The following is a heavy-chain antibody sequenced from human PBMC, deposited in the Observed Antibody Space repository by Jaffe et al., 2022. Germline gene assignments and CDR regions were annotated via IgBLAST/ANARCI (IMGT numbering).Heavy chain of an antibody. Sequence: QVQLQQWGAGLLKPSETLSLTCAVYGGSFSGYYWSWIRQPPGKGLEWIGEINHSGSTNYNPSLKSRVTISVDTSKNQFSLKLSSVTAADTAVYYCARGYPFRQMYWTPHYYYYMDVWGKGTTVTVSS. CDR3: ARGYPFRQMYWTPHYYYYMDV. V-gene: IGHV4-34*01. D-gene: IGHD2-15*01. J-gene: IGHJ6*03. CDR2: INHSGST. CDR1: GGSFSGYY.